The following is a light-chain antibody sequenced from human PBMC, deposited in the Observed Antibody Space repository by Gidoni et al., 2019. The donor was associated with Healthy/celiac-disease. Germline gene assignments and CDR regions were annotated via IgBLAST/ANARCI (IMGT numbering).Light chain of an antibody. CDR1: QSLVYSDGNTY. V-gene: IGKV2-30*01. J-gene: IGKJ5*01. Sequence: DVVMTQSPLSLPVTLGQPASIPCRSSQSLVYSDGNTYLNWFQQRPGQSPRRLIYKVSNRDSGVPDRFSGSGSGTDFTLKISRVEAEDVGVYYCMQGTPPITFGQGTRLEIK. CDR2: KVS. CDR3: MQGTPPIT.